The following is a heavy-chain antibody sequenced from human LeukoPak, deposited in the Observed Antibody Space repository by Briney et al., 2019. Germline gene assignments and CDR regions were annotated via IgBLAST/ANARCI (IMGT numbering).Heavy chain of an antibody. J-gene: IGHJ4*02. V-gene: IGHV3-30-3*01. Sequence: GGSLRLSCAASGFTFSNYAMHWVRQAPGKGLEWVAVISYDGSNKYYADSVKGRFTISRDNSKNTLYLQMNSLRAEDTAVYYCARDNYDYVWGSYHYFDYWGQGTLVTVSS. CDR3: ARDNYDYVWGSYHYFDY. CDR2: ISYDGSNK. CDR1: GFTFSNYA. D-gene: IGHD3-16*02.